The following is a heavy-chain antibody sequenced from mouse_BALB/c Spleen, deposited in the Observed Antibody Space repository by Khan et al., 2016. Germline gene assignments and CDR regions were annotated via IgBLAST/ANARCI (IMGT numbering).Heavy chain of an antibody. D-gene: IGHD1-1*01. Sequence: QIQLVQSGPELKKPGETVKISCKASGYTFTNYGMNWVKQAPGKGLKWMGWINTNTGEPTYAEEFKGRFAFSLETSASTADLQINNLKKEEKATYFCAEDYFGSNWFAYWGQVTLVTVSA. CDR2: INTNTGEP. CDR1: GYTFTNYG. J-gene: IGHJ3*01. CDR3: AEDYFGSNWFAY. V-gene: IGHV9-3*02.